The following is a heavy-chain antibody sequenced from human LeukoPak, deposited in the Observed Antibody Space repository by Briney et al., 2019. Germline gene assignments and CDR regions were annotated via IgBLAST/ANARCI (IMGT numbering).Heavy chain of an antibody. D-gene: IGHD2-15*01. V-gene: IGHV1-18*01. CDR3: AREPPLYCSGGSCTPGDWFDP. CDR2: ISAYNGNT. CDR1: GYTFTSYG. Sequence: ASVKVSCKASGYTFTSYGISWVRQAPGQGLEWMGWISAYNGNTNYAQKLQGRVTMTTDTSTSTAYMELRSLRSGDTAVYYCAREPPLYCSGGSCTPGDWFDPWGQGTLVTVSS. J-gene: IGHJ5*02.